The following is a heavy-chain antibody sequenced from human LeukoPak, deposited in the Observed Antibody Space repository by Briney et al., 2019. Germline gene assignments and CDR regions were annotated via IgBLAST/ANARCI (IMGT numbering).Heavy chain of an antibody. J-gene: IGHJ4*02. CDR3: ARGRICSSTTSLRFDY. D-gene: IGHD2-2*01. V-gene: IGHV4-34*01. Sequence: PSETLSLTCAVYGGSFSGYYWSWIRQPPGKGLEWIGEINHSGSTNYNPSLKSRVTICVDTSKPQFSLKLSSVTAAATAVYYCARGRICSSTTSLRFDYWGQGTLVTVSS. CDR2: INHSGST. CDR1: GGSFSGYY.